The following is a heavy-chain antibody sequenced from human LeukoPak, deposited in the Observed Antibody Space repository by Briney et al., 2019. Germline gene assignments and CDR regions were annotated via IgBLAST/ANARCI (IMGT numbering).Heavy chain of an antibody. Sequence: PSETLSLTCTVSGGSISSYYWSWIRQPPGKGLEWIAYIYYSGSTNYNPSLKSRVTISVDTSKNQFSLKLSSVTAADTAVYYCARDSAGLDYWGQGTLVTVSS. V-gene: IGHV4-59*01. CDR2: IYYSGST. CDR3: ARDSAGLDY. CDR1: GGSISSYY. J-gene: IGHJ4*02. D-gene: IGHD6-13*01.